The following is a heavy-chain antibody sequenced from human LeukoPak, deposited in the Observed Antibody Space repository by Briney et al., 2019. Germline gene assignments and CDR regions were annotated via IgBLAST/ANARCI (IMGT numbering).Heavy chain of an antibody. CDR3: ACLMVRGVTTDY. D-gene: IGHD3-10*01. Sequence: GGSLRLSCAASGFTFSSYAMSWVRQAPGKGLEWVSAISGSGGSTYYADSVKGRFPISRDNSKNTLYLQMNSLRAEDTAVYYCACLMVRGVTTDYWGQGTLVTVSS. J-gene: IGHJ4*02. CDR1: GFTFSSYA. CDR2: ISGSGGST. V-gene: IGHV3-23*01.